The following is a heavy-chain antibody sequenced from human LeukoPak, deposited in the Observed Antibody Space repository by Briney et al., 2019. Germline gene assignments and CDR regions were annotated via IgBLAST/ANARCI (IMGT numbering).Heavy chain of an antibody. CDR3: AIQGPYCSSTSCYIEDAFDI. D-gene: IGHD2-2*02. V-gene: IGHV3-21*01. CDR2: ISSSSSYI. J-gene: IGHJ3*02. CDR1: GFTFSSYS. Sequence: GGSLRLSCAASGFTFSSYSMNWVRQAPGKGLEWVPSISSSSSYIYYADSVKGRFTISRDNAKNSLYLQMNSLRAEGTAVYYCAIQGPYCSSTSCYIEDAFDIWGQGTMVTVSS.